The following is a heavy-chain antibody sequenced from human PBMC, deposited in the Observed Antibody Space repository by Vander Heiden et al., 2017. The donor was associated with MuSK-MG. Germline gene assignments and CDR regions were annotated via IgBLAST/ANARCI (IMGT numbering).Heavy chain of an antibody. Sequence: EVQLVESGGGLVQPGRSLRLSCAASGFTFDAYAMHGVRQAPGKGLEWVSGISWNSGSIGYADSVKGRFTIARDNAKNSLYLQMNSLRAEDTALYYCAKDPAGSLTQTRFDYWGQGTLVTVSS. J-gene: IGHJ4*02. CDR1: GFTFDAYA. D-gene: IGHD2-15*01. CDR2: ISWNSGSI. CDR3: AKDPAGSLTQTRFDY. V-gene: IGHV3-9*01.